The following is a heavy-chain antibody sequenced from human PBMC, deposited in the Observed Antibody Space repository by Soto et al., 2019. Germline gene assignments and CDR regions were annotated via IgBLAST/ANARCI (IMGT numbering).Heavy chain of an antibody. CDR3: ARSYYLADAFDV. V-gene: IGHV1-18*01. J-gene: IGHJ3*01. D-gene: IGHD3-16*01. CDR1: GFRFSDYG. Sequence: ASVKVSCRASGFRFSDYGFNWLRQAPGQGLEWMGWISAFNGNTETAQGLQDRVTMTTDSSTTTAHMDLTNLTTDDTAIYYCARSYYLADAFDVWGQGTMVTVSS. CDR2: ISAFNGNT.